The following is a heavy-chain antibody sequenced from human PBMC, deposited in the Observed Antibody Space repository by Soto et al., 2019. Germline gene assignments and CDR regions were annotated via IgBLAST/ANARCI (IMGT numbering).Heavy chain of an antibody. CDR3: ARRGLWFGESFDY. J-gene: IGHJ4*02. CDR1: GYSFTSYW. V-gene: IGHV5-51*01. Sequence: PGESLKISCKGSGYSFTSYWIGWVRQMPGKGLEWMGIIYPGDSDTRYSPSFQGQVTISADKSISTANLQWSSLRASDTAMYYCARRGLWFGESFDYWGQETRVTVSS. D-gene: IGHD3-10*01. CDR2: IYPGDSDT.